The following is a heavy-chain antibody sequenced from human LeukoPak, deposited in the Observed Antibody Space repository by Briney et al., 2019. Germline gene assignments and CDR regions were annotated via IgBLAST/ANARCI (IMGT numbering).Heavy chain of an antibody. D-gene: IGHD5-24*01. CDR3: ARAGKGGDGYNSDY. CDR1: GFTFTPYT. CDR2: ISSRSGFI. Sequence: GGSLRLSCAASGFTFTPYTMIWVRQAPGKGLDWVSPISSRSGFIYYADSVKGRFTISRDNAKNSLYLQMNSLRDEDTAVYYGARAGKGGDGYNSDYWGQGTLVTVSS. V-gene: IGHV3-21*01. J-gene: IGHJ4*02.